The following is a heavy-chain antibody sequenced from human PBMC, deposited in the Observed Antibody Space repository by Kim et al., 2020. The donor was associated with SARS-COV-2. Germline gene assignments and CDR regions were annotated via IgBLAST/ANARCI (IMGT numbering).Heavy chain of an antibody. Sequence: STNYNASLKSRVTISVDKSKNQFSLKLSSVTAADTAVYYCARELQYYFDYWGQGTLVTVSS. CDR3: ARELQYYFDY. CDR2: ST. D-gene: IGHD4-4*01. V-gene: IGHV4-4*02. J-gene: IGHJ4*02.